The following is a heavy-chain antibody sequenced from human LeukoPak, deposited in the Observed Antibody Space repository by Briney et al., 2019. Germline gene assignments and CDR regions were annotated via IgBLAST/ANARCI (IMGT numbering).Heavy chain of an antibody. CDR3: ARHGYGSQGNWFDP. J-gene: IGHJ5*02. V-gene: IGHV4-39*01. CDR1: GGSISSSSYY. CDR2: IYYSGST. D-gene: IGHD5-18*01. Sequence: SETLSLTCTVSGGSISSSSYYWGWIRQPPGKGLEWIGSIYYSGSTSYNPSLKSRVTISVDTSKNQFSLKLTSVTAADTAVYFCARHGYGSQGNWFDPWGQGPLVTVSS.